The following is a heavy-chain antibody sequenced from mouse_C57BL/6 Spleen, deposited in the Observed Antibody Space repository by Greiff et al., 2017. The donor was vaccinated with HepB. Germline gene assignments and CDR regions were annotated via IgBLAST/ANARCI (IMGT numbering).Heavy chain of an antibody. CDR3: ARRAYYYGSSPAWFAY. D-gene: IGHD1-1*01. V-gene: IGHV1-85*01. Sequence: QVQLQQSGPELLKPGASVKLSCKASGYTFTSYDINWVKQRPGQGLEWIGWIYPRDGSTKYNEKFKGKATLTVDTSSSTAYMELHSLTSEDSAVYFCARRAYYYGSSPAWFAYWGQGTLVTVSA. CDR1: GYTFTSYD. CDR2: IYPRDGST. J-gene: IGHJ3*01.